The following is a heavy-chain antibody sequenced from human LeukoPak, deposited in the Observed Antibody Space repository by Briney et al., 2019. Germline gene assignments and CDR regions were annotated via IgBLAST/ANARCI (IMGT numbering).Heavy chain of an antibody. D-gene: IGHD6-13*01. J-gene: IGHJ4*02. V-gene: IGHV4-38-2*01. CDR2: IYHSGST. Sequence: SETLSLTCAASGYSISSGYYWGWIRQPPGKGLEWIGSIYHSGSTYYNPSLKSRVTISVDTSKNQFSLKLSSVTAADTAVYYCARVAAAGMRGIDYWGQGTLVTVSS. CDR1: GYSISSGYY. CDR3: ARVAAAGMRGIDY.